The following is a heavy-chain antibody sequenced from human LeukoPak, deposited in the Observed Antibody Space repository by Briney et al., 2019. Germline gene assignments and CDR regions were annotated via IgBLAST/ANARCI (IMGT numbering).Heavy chain of an antibody. CDR2: ISGSGGST. CDR3: AKRWSPSTQDTAMVYNNWFDP. D-gene: IGHD5-18*01. CDR1: GFTFSSYA. J-gene: IGHJ5*02. V-gene: IGHV3-23*01. Sequence: GGSLRLSCAASGFTFSSYAMSWVRQAPGKGLEWVSAISGSGGSTYYAGSVKGRFTISRDNSKNTLYLQMNSLRAEDTAVYYCAKRWSPSTQDTAMVYNNWFDPWGQGTLVTVSS.